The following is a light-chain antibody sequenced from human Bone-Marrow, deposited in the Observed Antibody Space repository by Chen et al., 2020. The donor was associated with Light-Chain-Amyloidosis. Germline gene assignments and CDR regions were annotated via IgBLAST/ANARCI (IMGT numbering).Light chain of an antibody. Sequence: SYELTQPPSVSVSPGQTARITCSGDDLPTKYAYWYQQKPGQAPVLVIHRDTERPSGISERFYGSSSGTTATLTISGVQAEDEADYHCQSVDSSGTYEVIFGGGTKLTVL. CDR2: RDT. CDR1: DLPTKY. J-gene: IGLJ2*01. V-gene: IGLV3-25*03. CDR3: QSVDSSGTYEVI.